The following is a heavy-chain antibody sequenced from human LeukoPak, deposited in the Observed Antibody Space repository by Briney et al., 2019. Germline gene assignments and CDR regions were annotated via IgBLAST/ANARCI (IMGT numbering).Heavy chain of an antibody. CDR1: GGSISSSSYY. CDR2: IYYSGST. D-gene: IGHD3-22*01. CDR3: ARGGVITMIVVVIIAPFDY. J-gene: IGHJ4*02. V-gene: IGHV4-39*07. Sequence: SETLSLTCTVSGGSISSSSYYWGWIRQPPGKGLEWIGSIYYSGSTYYNPSLKSRVTISVDTSKNQFSLKLSSVTAADTAVYYCARGGVITMIVVVIIAPFDYWGQGTLVTVSS.